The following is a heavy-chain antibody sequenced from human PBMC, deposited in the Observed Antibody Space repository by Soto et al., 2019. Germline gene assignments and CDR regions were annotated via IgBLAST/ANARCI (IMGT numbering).Heavy chain of an antibody. V-gene: IGHV3-15*07. CDR1: GFTFSNAW. CDR2: IKSKTDGGTT. Sequence: GGSLRLSCAASGFTFSNAWMNWVRQAPGKGLEWVGRIKSKTDGGTTNYAAPVKGRFTISRDDSKNTMYLQINSLKPEDTAVYYCTTDPSTYYDYVWGSYRYPFDYWGQGTLVTVSS. D-gene: IGHD3-16*02. CDR3: TTDPSTYYDYVWGSYRYPFDY. J-gene: IGHJ4*02.